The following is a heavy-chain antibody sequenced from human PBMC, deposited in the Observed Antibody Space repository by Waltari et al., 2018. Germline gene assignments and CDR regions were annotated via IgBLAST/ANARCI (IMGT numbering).Heavy chain of an antibody. CDR3: AISARGSSSWYYYYYMDV. CDR2: IIPIFGTA. CDR1: GGTFSSYA. D-gene: IGHD6-13*01. V-gene: IGHV1-69*05. J-gene: IGHJ6*03. Sequence: QVQLVQSGAEVKKPGSSVKVSCKASGGTFSSYAISWVRQAPGQGLEWMGWIIPIFGTANYAQKFQGRVTITTDESTSTAYMELSSLRSEDTAVYYCAISARGSSSWYYYYYMDVWGKGTTVTVSS.